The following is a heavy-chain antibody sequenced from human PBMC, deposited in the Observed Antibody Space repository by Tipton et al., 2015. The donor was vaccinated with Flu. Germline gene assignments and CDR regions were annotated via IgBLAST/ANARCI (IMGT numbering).Heavy chain of an antibody. CDR2: VYYRGGT. CDR3: ARDQGIPGEGYGTDV. J-gene: IGHJ6*02. Sequence: GLVKPSETLSLTCSVSGGSVSSENFYWTWVRQPPGKGLEWIGYVYYRGGTNYSPSLKSRVTISLDTSKNQFSLKLRSVTAADTAVYYCARDQGIPGEGYGTDVWGQGTTVTVSS. V-gene: IGHV4-61*01. CDR1: GGSVSSENFY. D-gene: IGHD3-16*01.